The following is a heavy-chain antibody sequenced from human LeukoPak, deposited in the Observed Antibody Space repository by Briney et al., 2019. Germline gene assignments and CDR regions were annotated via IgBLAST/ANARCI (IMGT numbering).Heavy chain of an antibody. CDR2: FSYSGGT. CDR3: ARPQGFQLLDFEY. J-gene: IGHJ4*02. D-gene: IGHD2-2*01. V-gene: IGHV4-59*01. Sequence: PSETLSLTCTVSGGSINNLFWTWIRQPPGKGLEWIGYFSYSGGTTYNPSLKSRVTISIDTSKNQFSLNLNSVTAADTAVYYCARPQGFQLLDFEYWGQGTLVTVSS. CDR1: GGSINNLF.